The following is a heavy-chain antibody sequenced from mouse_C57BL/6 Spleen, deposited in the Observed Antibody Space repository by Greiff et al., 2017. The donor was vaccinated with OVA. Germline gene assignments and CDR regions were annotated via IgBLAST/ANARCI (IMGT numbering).Heavy chain of an antibody. CDR1: GFTFSDAW. CDR3: TTVVASDYFDY. D-gene: IGHD1-1*01. V-gene: IGHV6-6*01. Sequence: EVKLMESGGGLVQPGGSMKLSCAASGFTFSDAWMDWVRQSPEKGLEWVAEIRNKANNHATYYAESVKGRFTISRDDSKSSVYLQMNSLRAEDTGIYYCTTVVASDYFDYWGQGTTLTVSS. CDR2: IRNKANNHAT. J-gene: IGHJ2*01.